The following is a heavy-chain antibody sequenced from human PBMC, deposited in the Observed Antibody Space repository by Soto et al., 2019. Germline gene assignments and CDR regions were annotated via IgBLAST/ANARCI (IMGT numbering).Heavy chain of an antibody. V-gene: IGHV1-18*01. D-gene: IGHD3-10*01. CDR3: ARDLDGSGSYCSDY. J-gene: IGHJ4*02. Sequence: ASVKVSCKASGYMFVTYGINWVRQAPGQGLEGMGWISAYNGNTKYAQNLQGRVTMTTDASTSTAYTEMRSLRSDDTAAYYCARDLDGSGSYCSDYWGPGTLVTASS. CDR2: ISAYNGNT. CDR1: GYMFVTYG.